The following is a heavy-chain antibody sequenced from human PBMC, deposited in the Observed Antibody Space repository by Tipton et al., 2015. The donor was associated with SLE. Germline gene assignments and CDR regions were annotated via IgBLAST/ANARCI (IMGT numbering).Heavy chain of an antibody. J-gene: IGHJ6*03. CDR1: GFTFSNYW. V-gene: IGHV3-7*01. CDR3: ARGNDFWSGTPFNYYYYYIMDV. D-gene: IGHD3-3*01. Sequence: SLRLSCAASGFTFSNYWMTWVRQAPGKGLEWVANMKQDGTGISYVDSVKGRFTISRDNAKNSLYLQMSSLRAEDTAVYFCARGNDFWSGTPFNYYYYYIMDVWGKGTTVTVSS. CDR2: MKQDGTGI.